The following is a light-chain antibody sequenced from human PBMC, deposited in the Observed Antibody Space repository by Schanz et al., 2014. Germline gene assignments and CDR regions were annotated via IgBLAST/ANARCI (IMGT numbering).Light chain of an antibody. CDR3: AVWDDSLSGAV. V-gene: IGLV1-47*01. Sequence: SVLTQPPAASGTPGQRVTISCSGGTSNIGSNSVFWYQHLPGTAPKLLIYSNSQRPSGVPDRFSGSRSGTSASLAISGLRSEDEAAYYCAVWDDSLSGAVFGGGTQLTVL. CDR1: TSNIGSNS. CDR2: SNS. J-gene: IGLJ7*01.